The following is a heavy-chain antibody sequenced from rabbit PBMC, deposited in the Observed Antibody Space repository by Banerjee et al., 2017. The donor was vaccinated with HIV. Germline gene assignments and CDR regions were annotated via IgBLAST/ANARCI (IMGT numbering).Heavy chain of an antibody. V-gene: IGHV1S45*01. Sequence: QQQLVESGGGLVQPEGSLTLTCKASGFSFSDRDVMCWVRQAPGKGLEWIACINAATGKPVYATWAKGRFTISRTSSITVTLRMTSLTAADRATYFCARDLVGVIGWNFYLWGPGTLVTVS. D-gene: IGHD1-1*01. CDR2: INAATGKP. J-gene: IGHJ4*01. CDR1: GFSFSDRDV. CDR3: ARDLVGVIGWNFYL.